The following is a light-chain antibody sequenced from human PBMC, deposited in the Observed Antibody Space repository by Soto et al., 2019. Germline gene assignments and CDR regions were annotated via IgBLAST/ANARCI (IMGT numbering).Light chain of an antibody. J-gene: IGLJ1*01. Sequence: QSALTQPASVSGSPGQSITISCTGTSRDVGYYIYVSWYQQHPGKAPKLLIYEVSNRPSGVSNRFSGSKSGNTASLTISGLQAEDEAEYYCSSYTSSSLGVFGTETKVTVL. CDR2: EVS. V-gene: IGLV2-14*01. CDR3: SSYTSSSLGV. CDR1: SRDVGYYIY.